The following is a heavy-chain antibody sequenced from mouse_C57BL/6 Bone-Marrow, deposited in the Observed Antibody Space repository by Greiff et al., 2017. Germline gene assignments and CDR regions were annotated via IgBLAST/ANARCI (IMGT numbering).Heavy chain of an antibody. V-gene: IGHV5-17*01. CDR1: GFTFSDYG. CDR2: ISSGSSTI. J-gene: IGHJ2*01. Sequence: EVMLVESGGGLVKPGGSLKLSCAASGFTFSDYGMHWVRQAPEQGLEWVAYISSGSSTIYYADTVKGRFTISRDNAKNTLFLQMTSLRSEDTAMYYCARGYDGYLCDYWGQGTTLTVSS. D-gene: IGHD2-3*01. CDR3: ARGYDGYLCDY.